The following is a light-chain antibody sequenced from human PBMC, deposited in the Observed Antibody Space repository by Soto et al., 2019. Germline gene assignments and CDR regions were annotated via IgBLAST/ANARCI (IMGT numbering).Light chain of an antibody. Sequence: QSVLTQPASVSGPPGQSITISCTGTSSDVGAHNYVSWYQHHPGKAPRLVIYDVTNRPSGISDRFSGSKSGNTASLTISGLLAEDEADYYCTSYSRISTYVFGTGTKLTVL. CDR1: SSDVGAHNY. CDR2: DVT. V-gene: IGLV2-14*01. CDR3: TSYSRISTYV. J-gene: IGLJ1*01.